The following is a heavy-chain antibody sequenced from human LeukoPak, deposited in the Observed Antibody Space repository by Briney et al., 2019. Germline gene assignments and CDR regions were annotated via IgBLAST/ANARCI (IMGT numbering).Heavy chain of an antibody. CDR2: IYFTGRT. V-gene: IGHV4-59*01. CDR3: ARGAGWYEY. J-gene: IGHJ4*02. Sequence: SETLSLTCSVSGDSIIGYYWSWIRQTPEKGLEWIGYIYFTGRTNYNPSLKSRVTISGDTSKNQFSLRLTSMSAADTAVYYCARGAGWYEYWGQGSLVTVSS. D-gene: IGHD6-19*01. CDR1: GDSIIGYY.